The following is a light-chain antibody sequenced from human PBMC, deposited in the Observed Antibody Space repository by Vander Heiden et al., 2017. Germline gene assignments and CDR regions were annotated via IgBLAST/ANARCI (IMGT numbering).Light chain of an antibody. CDR1: QSISSY. CDR3: QQSYGTPGT. CDR2: AAS. Sequence: DIQMTPSPSSLSASVGDRVTITCRARQSISSYLNWYQQKPGKAPKLLIYAASSLQSGVPSRFSGSGSGTEFTLTISSLQPEDFATYYCQQSYGTPGTFGQGTKVEIK. J-gene: IGKJ1*01. V-gene: IGKV1-39*01.